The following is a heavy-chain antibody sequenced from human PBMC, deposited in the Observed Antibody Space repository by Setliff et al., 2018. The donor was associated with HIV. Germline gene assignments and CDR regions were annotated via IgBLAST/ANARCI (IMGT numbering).Heavy chain of an antibody. CDR1: GYSFTSYW. V-gene: IGHV5-51*01. CDR2: IYPGDSDT. Sequence: GESLKLSCKGSGYSFTSYWIGWVRQMPGKGLEWMGIIYPGDSDTRYSPSFQGQVTISADKSISTAYLQWSSLKASDTAMYYCARHPHRLIVGATTIDYWGQGTLVTVSS. CDR3: ARHPHRLIVGATTIDY. D-gene: IGHD1-26*01. J-gene: IGHJ4*02.